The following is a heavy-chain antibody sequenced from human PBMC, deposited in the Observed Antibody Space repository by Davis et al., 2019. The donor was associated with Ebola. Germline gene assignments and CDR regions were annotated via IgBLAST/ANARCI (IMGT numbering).Heavy chain of an antibody. Sequence: PGGSLRLSCAASGFTFSSYAMHWVRQAPGKGLEWVAVISYDGSNKYYADSVKGRFTISRDNSKNTLYLQMNSLRAEDTAVYYCARLIVVVRYDAFDIWGQGTMVTVSS. CDR2: ISYDGSNK. CDR1: GFTFSSYA. CDR3: ARLIVVVRYDAFDI. V-gene: IGHV3-30-3*01. D-gene: IGHD3-22*01. J-gene: IGHJ3*02.